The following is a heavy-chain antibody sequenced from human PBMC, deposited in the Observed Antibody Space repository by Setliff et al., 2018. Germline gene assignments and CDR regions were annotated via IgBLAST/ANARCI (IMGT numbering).Heavy chain of an antibody. J-gene: IGHJ5*02. CDR1: GVTVSDAW. V-gene: IGHV3-15*01. D-gene: IGHD3-10*01. CDR3: VKLVPQAISSDP. Sequence: GGSLRLSCAASGVTVSDAWMGWVRQTPGKGLDWVGRIKSKTDGGTTDYAAPVKGRFTISRHDSENTLYLQMNSLITEDTAIYYCVKLVPQAISSDPWGQGTLVTVSS. CDR2: IKSKTDGGTT.